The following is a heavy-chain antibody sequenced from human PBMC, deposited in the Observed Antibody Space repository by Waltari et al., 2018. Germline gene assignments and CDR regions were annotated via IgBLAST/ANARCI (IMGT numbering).Heavy chain of an antibody. CDR1: GYSITRRYH. V-gene: IGHV4-38-2*02. CDR3: ARAPMSGAATGTFDF. D-gene: IGHD6-13*01. CDR2: IYHSGNT. Sequence: QVQLQESAPGLVKPSETLSLTCTVSGYSITRRYHWGCIRQPPGKGLEWIGSIYHSGNTYYNPSLKGRLTISVDTSKNQFSLRLSSVTAADTAVYYCARAPMSGAATGTFDFWGLGSLVTVSP. J-gene: IGHJ4*02.